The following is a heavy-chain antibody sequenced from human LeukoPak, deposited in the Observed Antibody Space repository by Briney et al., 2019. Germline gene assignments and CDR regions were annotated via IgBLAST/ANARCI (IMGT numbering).Heavy chain of an antibody. Sequence: SQTLSLTCAISGDCVSSNSAAWNWIRQSPSRGLEWLGRTYYRSKWYNDYAVSVKSRITINPDTSKNQFSLQLNSVTPEDTAVYYCARAPGYCSSTSCYEMASFGYYYYMDVWGKGTTVTVSS. CDR2: TYYRSKWYN. CDR3: ARAPGYCSSTSCYEMASFGYYYYMDV. V-gene: IGHV6-1*01. D-gene: IGHD2-2*01. CDR1: GDCVSSNSAA. J-gene: IGHJ6*03.